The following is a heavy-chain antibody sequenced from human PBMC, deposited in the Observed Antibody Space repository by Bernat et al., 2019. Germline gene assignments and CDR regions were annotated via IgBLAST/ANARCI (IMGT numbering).Heavy chain of an antibody. Sequence: EVQLVESGGGLVKPGGSLRLSCAASGFTFSSYSMNWVRQAPGKGLEWVSSISSSSSYIYYADSVKGRFTISRDNAKNLLYLQMNSLRAEDTAVYYCARSLIQLSNWFDPWGQGTLVTVSS. CDR2: ISSSSSYI. V-gene: IGHV3-21*01. CDR1: GFTFSSYS. CDR3: ARSLIQLSNWFDP. J-gene: IGHJ5*02. D-gene: IGHD1-1*01.